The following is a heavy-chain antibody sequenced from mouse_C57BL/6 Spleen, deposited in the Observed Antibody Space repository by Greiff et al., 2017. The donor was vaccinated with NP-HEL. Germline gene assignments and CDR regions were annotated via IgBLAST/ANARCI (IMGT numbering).Heavy chain of an antibody. J-gene: IGHJ4*01. D-gene: IGHD4-1*01. CDR3: ARKLWAMDY. CDR1: GYTFTSYW. CDR2: IDPSDSYT. Sequence: VQLQQSGAELVMPGASVKLSCKASGYTFTSYWMHWVKQRPGQGLEWIGEIDPSDSYTNYNQKFKGKSTLTVDKSSSTAYMQLSSLTSEDSAVYYCARKLWAMDYWGQGTSVTVSS. V-gene: IGHV1-69*01.